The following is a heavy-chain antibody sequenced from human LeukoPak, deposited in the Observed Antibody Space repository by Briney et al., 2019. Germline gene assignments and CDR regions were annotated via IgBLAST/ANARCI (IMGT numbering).Heavy chain of an antibody. J-gene: IGHJ4*02. CDR2: IPSSSSYM. Sequence: GGSLRLSCTASGFTFSTYGMNWVRQAPGKGLEWVSYIPSSSSYMCYADSVKGRLTISRDNAKNSLYLQLNSLRAEDTAVYYCVRGDTRDYWGQGTLITVSS. CDR3: VRGDTRDY. CDR1: GFTFSTYG. V-gene: IGHV3-21*01. D-gene: IGHD3-16*01.